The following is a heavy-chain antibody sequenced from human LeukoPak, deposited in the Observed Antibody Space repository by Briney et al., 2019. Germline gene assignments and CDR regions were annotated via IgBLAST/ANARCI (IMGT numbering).Heavy chain of an antibody. CDR3: ARHGYYDSSGYYQSNFDY. V-gene: IGHV4-31*03. Sequence: SQTLSLTCTVSGGSISSGGYYWSWIRQHPGKGLEWIGYIYYSGSTYYNPSLKSRVTISVDTSKNQFSLKLSSVTAADTAVYYCARHGYYDSSGYYQSNFDYWGQGTLVTVSS. CDR1: GGSISSGGYY. J-gene: IGHJ4*02. D-gene: IGHD3-22*01. CDR2: IYYSGST.